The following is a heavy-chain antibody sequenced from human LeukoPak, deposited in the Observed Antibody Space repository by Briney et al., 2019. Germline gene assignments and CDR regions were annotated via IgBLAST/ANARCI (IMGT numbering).Heavy chain of an antibody. Sequence: PGESLKISCKGSGYSFTSHWIAWVRQMPGKGLEYMGITYPRDSDTRYSPAFQGRVTISADTSISTAYLHWSSLQASDTAMYFCARLAGRVRDLGSLGLYSRSWYLDLWGRGTLVTVSS. CDR3: ARLAGRVRDLGSLGLYSRSWYLDL. CDR1: GYSFTSHW. D-gene: IGHD2-21*01. V-gene: IGHV5-51*01. CDR2: TYPRDSDT. J-gene: IGHJ2*01.